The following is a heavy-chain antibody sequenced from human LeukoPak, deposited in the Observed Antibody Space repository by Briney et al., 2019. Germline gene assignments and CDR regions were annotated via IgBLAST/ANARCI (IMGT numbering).Heavy chain of an antibody. CDR2: IYYSGNT. J-gene: IGHJ4*02. CDR3: ARKYNGYGGWIDY. CDR1: GGSISSYY. V-gene: IGHV4-59*01. Sequence: PSETLSLTCTVSGGSISSYYWSWIRQPAAKGLEWIGYIYYSGNTNYNPSLKSRVTISLDTSKNQFSLKLSSVTAADTAVYYCARKYNGYGGWIDYWAQGTLVTVSS. D-gene: IGHD5-12*01.